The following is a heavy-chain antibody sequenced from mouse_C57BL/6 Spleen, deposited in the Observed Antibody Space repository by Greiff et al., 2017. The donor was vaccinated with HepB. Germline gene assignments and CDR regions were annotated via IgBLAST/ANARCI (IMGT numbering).Heavy chain of an antibody. V-gene: IGHV7-3*01. CDR1: GFTFTDYY. Sequence: EVKLVESGGGLVQPGGSLSLSCAASGFTFTDYYMSWVRQPPGKALEWLGFIRNKANGYTTEYSASVKGRFTISRDNSQSILYRQMNALRAEDSATYYCARPSDSSGYDFDYWGQGTTLTVSS. J-gene: IGHJ2*01. CDR2: IRNKANGYTT. CDR3: ARPSDSSGYDFDY. D-gene: IGHD3-2*02.